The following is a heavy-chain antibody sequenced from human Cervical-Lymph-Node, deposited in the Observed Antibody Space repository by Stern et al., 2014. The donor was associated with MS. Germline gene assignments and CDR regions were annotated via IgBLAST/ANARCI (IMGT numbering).Heavy chain of an antibody. Sequence: QVTLKESGPAMVKPTQTLTLTCTFSGFSLRTSGMRVSWIPQTPGKALEWLARIDWDNTEFYSPSLKTRLTISKDTSRNQVGLVRTNMDPTDTATYFCARSYNWSPFDPWGQGTLVTVSS. CDR3: ARSYNWSPFDP. J-gene: IGHJ5*02. CDR1: GFSLRTSGMR. D-gene: IGHD1-1*01. CDR2: IDWDNTE. V-gene: IGHV2-70*04.